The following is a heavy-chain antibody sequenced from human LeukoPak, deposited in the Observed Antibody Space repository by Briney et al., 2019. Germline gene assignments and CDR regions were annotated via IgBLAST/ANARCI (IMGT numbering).Heavy chain of an antibody. Sequence: GGSLRLSCAAFGFTFSSYAMSWVRQAPGKGLEWVSAISGSGGSTYYADSVKGRFTISRDNSKNTLYLQMNSLRAEHTAVYYCAKEWSYDSSGDFDYWGQGTLVTVSS. D-gene: IGHD3-22*01. V-gene: IGHV3-23*01. CDR2: ISGSGGST. CDR3: AKEWSYDSSGDFDY. CDR1: GFTFSSYA. J-gene: IGHJ4*02.